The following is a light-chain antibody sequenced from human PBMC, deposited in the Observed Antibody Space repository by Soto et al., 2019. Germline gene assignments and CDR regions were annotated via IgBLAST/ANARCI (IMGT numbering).Light chain of an antibody. CDR2: AAS. J-gene: IGKJ2*03. CDR3: QQSVSTPIYS. CDR1: QNLDNY. V-gene: IGKV1-39*01. Sequence: DIQMTQSPSSLSASVGDRVTITCRASQNLDNYLNWYQQKPGKAPNLLIYAASRLQSGVPSRFAGSGSGTHFTLNITSLQPEDVGTYFCQQSVSTPIYSFGQGTKVEMK.